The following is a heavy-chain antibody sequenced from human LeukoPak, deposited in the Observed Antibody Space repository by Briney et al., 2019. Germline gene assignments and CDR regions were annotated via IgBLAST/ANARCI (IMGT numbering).Heavy chain of an antibody. CDR3: ARVQLGYDSSGYFDY. D-gene: IGHD3-22*01. CDR2: IFYGGST. J-gene: IGHJ4*02. CDR1: GGSISSNSYY. V-gene: IGHV4-39*07. Sequence: SETLSLTCTVSGGSISSNSYYWGWIRQPPGKGLEWIGSIFYGGSTYSNPSLKRRVTISVDTSKNQFSLKLSSVTAADTAVYYCARVQLGYDSSGYFDYWGQGTLVTVSS.